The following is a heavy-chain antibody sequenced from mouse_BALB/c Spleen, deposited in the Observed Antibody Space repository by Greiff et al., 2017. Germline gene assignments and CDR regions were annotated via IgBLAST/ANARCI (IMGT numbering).Heavy chain of an antibody. CDR1: GYTFTDYA. J-gene: IGHJ2*01. CDR2: ISTYYGDA. Sequence: VQLQESGAELVRPGVSVKISCKGSGYTFTDYAMHWVKQSHAKSLEWIGVISTYYGDASYNQKFKGKATLTADKSSNTAYMQLSSLTSEDSAVYFCARGNYSQYYFDYWGQGTTLTVSS. V-gene: IGHV1S137*01. CDR3: ARGNYSQYYFDY. D-gene: IGHD2-1*01.